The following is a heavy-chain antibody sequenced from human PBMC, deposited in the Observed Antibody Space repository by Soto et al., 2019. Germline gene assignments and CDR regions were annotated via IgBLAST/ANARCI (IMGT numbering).Heavy chain of an antibody. D-gene: IGHD6-19*01. CDR2: IKSKTDGGTT. CDR1: GYSFTSYW. CDR3: TTDQLAGTIDY. V-gene: IGHV3-15*01. J-gene: IGHJ4*02. Sequence: GESLKISCKGSGYSFTSYWIGWVHQVPGKGLEWVGRIKSKTDGGTTDYAAPVKGRFTISRDDSKNTLYLQMNSLKTEDTAVYYCTTDQLAGTIDYWGQGTLVTVSS.